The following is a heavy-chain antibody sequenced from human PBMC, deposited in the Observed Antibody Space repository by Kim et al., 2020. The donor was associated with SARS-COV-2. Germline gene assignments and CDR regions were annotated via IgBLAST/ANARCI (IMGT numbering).Heavy chain of an antibody. Sequence: GGSLRLSCAASGFTFSSYAMSWVRQAPGKGLEWVSAISGSGGSTYYADSVKGRFTISRDNSKNTLYLQMNSLRAEDTAVYYCAKGLYDSSGYFNPFDYWGQGTLVTVSS. CDR1: GFTFSSYA. D-gene: IGHD3-22*01. CDR3: AKGLYDSSGYFNPFDY. J-gene: IGHJ4*02. V-gene: IGHV3-23*01. CDR2: ISGSGGST.